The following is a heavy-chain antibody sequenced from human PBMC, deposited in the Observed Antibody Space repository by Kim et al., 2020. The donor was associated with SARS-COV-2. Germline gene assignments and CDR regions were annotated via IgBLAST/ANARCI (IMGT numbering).Heavy chain of an antibody. V-gene: IGHV1-2*02. Sequence: ASVKVSCKASGYTFTGYYMHWVRQAPGQGLEWMGWINPNSGGTNYAQKFQGRVTMTRDTSISTAYMELSRLRSDDTAVYYCARDFAHSSGSVDYWGQGTLVTVSS. CDR3: ARDFAHSSGSVDY. D-gene: IGHD3-22*01. J-gene: IGHJ4*02. CDR1: GYTFTGYY. CDR2: INPNSGGT.